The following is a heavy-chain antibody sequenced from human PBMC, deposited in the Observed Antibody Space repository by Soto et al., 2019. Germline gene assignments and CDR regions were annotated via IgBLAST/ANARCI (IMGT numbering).Heavy chain of an antibody. Sequence: LRLSCAASGFTFSSYAMTWVRQAPGKRLEWVSAISGSGDSTSYADSVKGRFTVSRDTSKNTLYLQMNSLRVGDTAVYFCAKDRGYTAYDLWKYHYHYYGMDVWGQGTTVTVSS. CDR1: GFTFSSYA. D-gene: IGHD5-12*01. CDR2: ISGSGDST. CDR3: AKDRGYTAYDLWKYHYHYYGMDV. V-gene: IGHV3-23*01. J-gene: IGHJ6*02.